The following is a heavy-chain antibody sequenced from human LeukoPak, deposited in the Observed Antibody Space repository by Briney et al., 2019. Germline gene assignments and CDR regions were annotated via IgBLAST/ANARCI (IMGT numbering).Heavy chain of an antibody. J-gene: IGHJ4*02. CDR2: ITDDGSNT. CDR1: GFTFSNFW. Sequence: GGSLRLSCAASGFTFSNFWMSWVRQAPGKGLEWVANITDDGSNTYYVDSVRGRFTISRDNAKNSLYLQMNSLRGDDTAVYYCAREQWRLFDYWGQGTLVTVST. CDR3: AREQWRLFDY. D-gene: IGHD2-21*02. V-gene: IGHV3-7*04.